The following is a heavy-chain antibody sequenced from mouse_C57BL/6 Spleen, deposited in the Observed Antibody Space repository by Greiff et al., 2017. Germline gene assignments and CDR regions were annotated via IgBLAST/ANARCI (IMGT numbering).Heavy chain of an antibody. D-gene: IGHD2-4*01. CDR2: ILPGSGST. V-gene: IGHV1-9*01. Sequence: QVQLKQSGAELMKPGASVKLSCKATGYTFTGYWIEWVKQRPGHGLEWIGEILPGSGSTNYYEKFKGKATFTADTSSNTAYMQLSSLTTEDSAIYYCARRYDYGERYFDVWGTGTTVTVSS. J-gene: IGHJ1*03. CDR1: GYTFTGYW. CDR3: ARRYDYGERYFDV.